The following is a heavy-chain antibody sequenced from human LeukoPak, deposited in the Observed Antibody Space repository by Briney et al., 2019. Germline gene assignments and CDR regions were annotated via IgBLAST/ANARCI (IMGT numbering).Heavy chain of an antibody. J-gene: IGHJ4*02. CDR2: ISSSSSYI. CDR3: ARLSSGYYRPGDY. D-gene: IGHD3-22*01. CDR1: GFTFSSYS. Sequence: GGSLRLSCAASGFTFSSYSMNWVRQAPGKGLEWVSFISSSSSYIYYADSVKGRFTISRDNAKNSLYLQMNSLRAEDTAVYYCARLSSGYYRPGDYWGQGTLVTVSS. V-gene: IGHV3-21*01.